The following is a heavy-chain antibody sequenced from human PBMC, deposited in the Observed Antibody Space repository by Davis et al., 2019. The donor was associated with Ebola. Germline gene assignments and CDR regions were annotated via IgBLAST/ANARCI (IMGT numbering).Heavy chain of an antibody. CDR2: INHSGST. V-gene: IGHV4-34*01. Sequence: PSETLSLTCAVYGGSFSGYYWSWIRQPPGKGLEWIGEINHSGSTNYNPSLKSRVTISVDTSKNQFSLKLSSVTAADTAVYYCAREYMGSFDYWGQGTLVTVSS. J-gene: IGHJ4*02. CDR1: GGSFSGYY. CDR3: AREYMGSFDY. D-gene: IGHD1-1*01.